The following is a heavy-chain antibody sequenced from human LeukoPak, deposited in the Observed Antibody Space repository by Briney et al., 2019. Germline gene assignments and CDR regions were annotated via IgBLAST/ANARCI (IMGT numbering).Heavy chain of an antibody. D-gene: IGHD3/OR15-3a*01. CDR3: STWTDLYDY. V-gene: IGHV3-15*01. J-gene: IGHJ4*02. CDR2: IRSKTDGGTT. Sequence: GGSLRLSCVASGFTFTDAWMTWVRQAPGKGLEWVGRIRSKTDGGTTDYAAAVKGRFIISRDDSGNTFYLQMNSLTTEDTAVYYCSTWTDLYDYWGQGTLVTVS. CDR1: GFTFTDAW.